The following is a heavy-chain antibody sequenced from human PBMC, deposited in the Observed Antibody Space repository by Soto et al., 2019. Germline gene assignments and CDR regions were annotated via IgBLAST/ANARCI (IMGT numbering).Heavy chain of an antibody. CDR3: PSEFTPPRGSYYYGMDV. Sequence: GGSLRLSCAASGFTFSSYWMHWVRQAPGKGLVWVSRINSDGSSTSYADSVKGRFTISRDNAKNTLYLQMNSLRAEDTAVYYCPSEFTPPRGSYYYGMDVWGQGTTVTVSS. CDR1: GFTFSSYW. J-gene: IGHJ6*02. V-gene: IGHV3-74*01. CDR2: INSDGSST.